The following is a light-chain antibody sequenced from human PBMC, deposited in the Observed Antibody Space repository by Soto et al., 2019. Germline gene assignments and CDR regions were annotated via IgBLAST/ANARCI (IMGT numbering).Light chain of an antibody. V-gene: IGKV3-20*01. Sequence: TQSPAPQSVSAGDRAPLSCVPSQSVTSSYLAWYQQKPGQAPRLLIYAASSRATGIPDRFSGSGSRTDYTLTVSRLEPEDFAVYYCQQYGSSPRTFGRGTKVDIK. CDR2: AAS. CDR3: QQYGSSPRT. CDR1: QSVTSSY. J-gene: IGKJ4*02.